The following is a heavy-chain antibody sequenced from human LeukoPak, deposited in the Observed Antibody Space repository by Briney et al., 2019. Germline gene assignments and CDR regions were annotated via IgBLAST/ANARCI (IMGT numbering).Heavy chain of an antibody. CDR1: GGSISSSNW. CDR2: IYHSGST. V-gene: IGHV4-4*02. J-gene: IGHJ4*02. D-gene: IGHD4-23*01. CDR3: ARDRQENYGGNRGIDY. Sequence: SETLSLTCAVSGGSISSSNWWSWVRQPPGKGLEWIGEIYHSGSTNYNPSLKSRVTISVDKSKNQFSLKLSSVTAADTAVYYCARDRQENYGGNRGIDYWGQGTLVTVSS.